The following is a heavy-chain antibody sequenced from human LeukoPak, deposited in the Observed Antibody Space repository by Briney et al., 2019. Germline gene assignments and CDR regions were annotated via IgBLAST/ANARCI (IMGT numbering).Heavy chain of an antibody. V-gene: IGHV4-39*01. Sequence: PSETLSPTCTVSGGSISSSTYFWGWIRQPPGKGLEWIGTIYYTGSTYYNPSLKSRVTISVDTSQNQFSLQLNSVTPEDTAVYYCVRGEGSVYGEYNFDYWGQGTLVTVSS. CDR2: IYYTGST. J-gene: IGHJ4*02. CDR3: VRGEGSVYGEYNFDY. CDR1: GGSISSSTYF. D-gene: IGHD4-17*01.